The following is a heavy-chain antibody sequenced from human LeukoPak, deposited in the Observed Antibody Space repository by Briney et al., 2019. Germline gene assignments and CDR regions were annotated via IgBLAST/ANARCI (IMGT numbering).Heavy chain of an antibody. V-gene: IGHV3-7*01. CDR3: ARTYYDILTGYNPYFDY. CDR2: IKQDGSEK. J-gene: IGHJ4*02. CDR1: GFTFSSYW. D-gene: IGHD3-9*01. Sequence: GGSLRLSCAASGFTFSSYWMSWVRQAPGKGLEWVANIKQDGSEKYYVDSAKGRFTISRDNAKNLLYLQMNSLRAEDTAVYYCARTYYDILTGYNPYFDYWGQGILVTVSS.